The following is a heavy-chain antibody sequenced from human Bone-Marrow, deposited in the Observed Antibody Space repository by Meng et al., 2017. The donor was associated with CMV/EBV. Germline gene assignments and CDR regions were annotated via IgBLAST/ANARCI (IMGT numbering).Heavy chain of an antibody. CDR2: INPNSGGT. CDR1: GYTFTGYY. CDR3: ARPGYCSSTSCYLLDY. D-gene: IGHD2-2*01. Sequence: ASVKVSCKASGYTFTGYYMHWVRQAPGQGLEWMGWINPNSGGTNYAQKFQGRVTMTRDTSISTAYMELSRLRSDDTAVYYCARPGYCSSTSCYLLDYWGQGKLVTVSS. V-gene: IGHV1-2*02. J-gene: IGHJ4*02.